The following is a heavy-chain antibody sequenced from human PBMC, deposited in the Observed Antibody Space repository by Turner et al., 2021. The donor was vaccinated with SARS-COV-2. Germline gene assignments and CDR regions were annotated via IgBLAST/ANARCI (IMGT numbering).Heavy chain of an antibody. CDR2: IYYSGST. V-gene: IGHV4-39*01. CDR1: GGSISSSSYY. D-gene: IGHD1-26*01. Sequence: QLQLQESGPGLVKPSETLSLTCTVSGGSISSSSYYWGWIRQPPGKGLEWIGSIYYSGSTYYNPSLKSRVTISVETYKNQFSLKLSSVTAADTAVYYCAGEVVVLTTTHYGMDVWGQGTTVTVSS. CDR3: AGEVVVLTTTHYGMDV. J-gene: IGHJ6*02.